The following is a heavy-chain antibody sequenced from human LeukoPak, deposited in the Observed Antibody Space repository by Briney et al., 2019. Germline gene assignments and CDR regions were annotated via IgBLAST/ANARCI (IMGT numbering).Heavy chain of an antibody. V-gene: IGHV3-23*01. CDR1: GFTGSNFA. CDR3: ANPPLRFLAESYGMDV. J-gene: IGHJ6*02. CDR2: ISPSSDYT. Sequence: GSLRLSCAASGFTGSNFAMSWVRQSPGKGLDWVSIISPSSDYTYYAGSVKGRLTIFRHNSKNTLYLQMNTLRAEDTAVYYCANPPLRFLAESYGMDVWGQGTTVTVSS. D-gene: IGHD3-3*01.